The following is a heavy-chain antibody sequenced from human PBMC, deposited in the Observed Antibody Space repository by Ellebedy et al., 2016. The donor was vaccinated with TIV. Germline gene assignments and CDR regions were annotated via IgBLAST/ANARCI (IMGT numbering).Heavy chain of an antibody. Sequence: GESLKISCAASGFTFSSYAMSWFRQAPGKGLEWVSALTTGGVTFYADSVKARFTISRDSSNNTLYLQMNSLRVEDTAIYFCAKDSGRSGWISDYWGQGTLVTVSS. V-gene: IGHV3-23*01. CDR1: GFTFSSYA. CDR3: AKDSGRSGWISDY. J-gene: IGHJ4*02. CDR2: LTTGGVT. D-gene: IGHD3-10*01.